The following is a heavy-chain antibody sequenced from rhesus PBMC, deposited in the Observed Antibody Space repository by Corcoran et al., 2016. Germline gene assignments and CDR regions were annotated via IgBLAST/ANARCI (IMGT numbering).Heavy chain of an antibody. D-gene: IGHD6-37*01. CDR1: GASISSYW. CDR3: AIDYSGGWSY. V-gene: IGHV4-80*01. J-gene: IGHJ4*01. Sequence: QVQLQESGPGLVKPSETLSLTCTVSGASISSYWWSWIRQPPGKGLEWIGEINGNSGSTTYNPSLKSRVTISRDTSKNQFSLKLSSVTAADTAVYYCAIDYSGGWSYWGQGVLVTVSS. CDR2: INGNSGST.